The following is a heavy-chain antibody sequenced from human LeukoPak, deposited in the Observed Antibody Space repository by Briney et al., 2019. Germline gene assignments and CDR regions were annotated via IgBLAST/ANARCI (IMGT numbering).Heavy chain of an antibody. CDR3: AKDRPNYYDSSGYSS. V-gene: IGHV3-9*01. D-gene: IGHD3-22*01. J-gene: IGHJ5*02. Sequence: GGSLRLSCAASGFTFDDYAMHWVRQAPGKGLEWVSGISWNSGSIGYADSVKGRFTISRDNAKNSLYLQMNSLRAEDTALYYCAKDRPNYYDSSGYSSWGQGTLVTVSS. CDR1: GFTFDDYA. CDR2: ISWNSGSI.